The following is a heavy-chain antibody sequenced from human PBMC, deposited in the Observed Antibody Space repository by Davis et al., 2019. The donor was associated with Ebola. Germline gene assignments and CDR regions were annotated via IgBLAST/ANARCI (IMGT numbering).Heavy chain of an antibody. V-gene: IGHV4-34*01. Sequence: PSETLSLTCAVYGGSFSGYYWSWIRQPPGKGLEWIGEINHSGSTNYNPSLKSRVTISVDTSKNQFSLKLSSVTAADTAVYYCASPRGGIAAAASLFDYWGQGTLVTVSS. D-gene: IGHD6-13*01. J-gene: IGHJ4*02. CDR2: INHSGST. CDR1: GGSFSGYY. CDR3: ASPRGGIAAAASLFDY.